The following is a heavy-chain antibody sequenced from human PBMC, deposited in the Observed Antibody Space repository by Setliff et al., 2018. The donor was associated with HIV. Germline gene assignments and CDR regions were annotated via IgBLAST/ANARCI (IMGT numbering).Heavy chain of an antibody. CDR1: GFTFSSYA. CDR2: ISGSGGST. V-gene: IGHV3-23*01. D-gene: IGHD2-15*01. J-gene: IGHJ3*02. CDR3: AKTCSGSGCYAYDI. Sequence: GGSLRLSCAASGFTFSSYAMGWVRQAPGKGLEWVSAISGSGGSTYYADSVRGRFTISRDNSKNTLYLQMNSLRAEDTAVYYCAKTCSGSGCYAYDIWGQGTMVTVSS.